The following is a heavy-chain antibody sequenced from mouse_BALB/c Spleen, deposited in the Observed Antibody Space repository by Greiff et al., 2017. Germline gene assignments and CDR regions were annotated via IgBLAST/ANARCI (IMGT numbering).Heavy chain of an antibody. Sequence: EVKLVESGGGLVKPGGSLKLSCAASGFTFSSYAMSWVRQTPEKRTPWVASISSGGSTYYPDSVKGRFTISRDNARNILYLQMSSLRSEDTAMYYCAREGYYYGSSSYAMDYWGQGTSVSVSS. V-gene: IGHV5-6-5*01. CDR1: GFTFSSYA. D-gene: IGHD1-1*01. J-gene: IGHJ4*01. CDR3: AREGYYYGSSSYAMDY. CDR2: ISSGGST.